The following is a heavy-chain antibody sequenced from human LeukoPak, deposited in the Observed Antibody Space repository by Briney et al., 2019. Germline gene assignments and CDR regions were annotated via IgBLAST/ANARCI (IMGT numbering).Heavy chain of an antibody. D-gene: IGHD1-26*01. CDR2: IKQDGSGK. V-gene: IGHV3-7*03. CDR3: ATKSGTYYNY. Sequence: GGSLRLSCAASGFTFSSYWMSWVRQAPGKGLEWVANIKQDGSGKYYVDSVKGRFTISRNNAKKSLYLQINSLRTEDTAVYYCATKSGTYYNYWGRGSLVTVSS. J-gene: IGHJ4*02. CDR1: GFTFSSYW.